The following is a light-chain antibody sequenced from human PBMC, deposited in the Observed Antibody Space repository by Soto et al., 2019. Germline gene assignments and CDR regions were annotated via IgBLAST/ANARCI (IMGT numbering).Light chain of an antibody. J-gene: IGKJ2*01. CDR2: DAS. CDR1: QSVSSY. V-gene: IGKV3-11*01. CDR3: QQRSNWPPGYT. Sequence: EIVLAQSPATLSLSPGERATLSWRASQSVSSYLAWYQQKPGQAPRLLIYDASNRATGIPARFSGSGSGTDFTLTISILEPEDFAVYYCQQRSNWPPGYTFGQGTKLEIK.